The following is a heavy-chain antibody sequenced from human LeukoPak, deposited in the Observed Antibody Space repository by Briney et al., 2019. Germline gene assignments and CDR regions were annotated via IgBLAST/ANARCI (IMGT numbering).Heavy chain of an antibody. J-gene: IGHJ3*02. Sequence: GGSLRLSCAASGFTFSDHYMDWVRQAPGKGLEWVSLISGDGGSTYYADSVKGRFTISRDNSKNSLYLQMNSLRTEDTALYYCAKALTYYYDSSGSAQGDAFDIWGQGTMVTVSS. CDR2: ISGDGGST. CDR1: GFTFSDHY. CDR3: AKALTYYYDSSGSAQGDAFDI. D-gene: IGHD3-22*01. V-gene: IGHV3-43*02.